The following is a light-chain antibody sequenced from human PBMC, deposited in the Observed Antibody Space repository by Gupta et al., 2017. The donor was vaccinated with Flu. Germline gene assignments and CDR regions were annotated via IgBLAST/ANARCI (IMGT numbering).Light chain of an antibody. CDR1: RSNIGNNY. Sequence: QSVLTQPPSASGPPGQMVTISCSGTRSNIGNNYVYWYQQLPRTAPNLLIYRNYQRCSGVPDRFSGSKSGTSASLAITGLRSEEEADYYCEVWDDSLSGRVVFGGGTKLTVL. J-gene: IGLJ2*01. CDR2: RNY. CDR3: EVWDDSLSGRVV. V-gene: IGLV1-47*01.